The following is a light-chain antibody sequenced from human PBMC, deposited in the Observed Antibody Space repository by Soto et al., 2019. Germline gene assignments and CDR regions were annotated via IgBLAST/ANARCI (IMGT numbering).Light chain of an antibody. Sequence: QSVLTQPPSVSGAPGQRVTISCTGSSSNIGAGYDVHWYHHLPGTAPKLLIYGNTNRPSGISDRFSASKSGSSASLAFTGLQAEDEADYYCQSYDSSLRAWVFGGGTKLTVL. V-gene: IGLV1-40*01. CDR2: GNT. CDR3: QSYDSSLRAWV. CDR1: SSNIGAGYD. J-gene: IGLJ3*02.